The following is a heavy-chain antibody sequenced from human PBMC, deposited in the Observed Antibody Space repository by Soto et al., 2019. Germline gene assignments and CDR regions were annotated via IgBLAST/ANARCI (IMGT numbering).Heavy chain of an antibody. J-gene: IGHJ4*02. CDR2: IIPILGIA. CDR3: ARDQGGATPFDY. Sequence: QVQLVQSGAEVKKPGSSVKVSCKASGGTFSSYTISWVRQAPGQGLEWMGRIIPILGIANYAQKFQGRVTITADKSTSTAYMELSSLRSEDTAVYYCARDQGGATPFDYWGQGTLVTVSS. CDR1: GGTFSSYT. V-gene: IGHV1-69*08. D-gene: IGHD1-26*01.